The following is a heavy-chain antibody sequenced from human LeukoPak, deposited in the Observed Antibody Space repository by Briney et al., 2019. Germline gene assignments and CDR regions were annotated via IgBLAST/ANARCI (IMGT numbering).Heavy chain of an antibody. CDR2: IIPILGIA. V-gene: IGHV1-69*04. J-gene: IGHJ4*02. CDR1: GGTFSSYA. Sequence: SVKVSCKASGGTFSSYAISWVRQAPGQGLEWMGRIIPILGIANYAQKFQGRVTITADKSTSTAYMELSSLRSEDTAVYYCARGRNWGWEEDYFDYWGQGTLVTVSS. D-gene: IGHD7-27*01. CDR3: ARGRNWGWEEDYFDY.